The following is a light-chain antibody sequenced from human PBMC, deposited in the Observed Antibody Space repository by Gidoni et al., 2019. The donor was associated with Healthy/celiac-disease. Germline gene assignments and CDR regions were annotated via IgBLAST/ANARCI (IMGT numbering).Light chain of an antibody. CDR2: GAS. Sequence: EIVLTQSPGTLSLSPGERATLSCRASQSVSSSYLAWYQQKPGQTPRLLIYGASSRATGIPDRCRGSGSGTDFTLTSSRMEPEDVAVYYCQQYGSSPYTFGQGTKLEIK. CDR1: QSVSSSY. J-gene: IGKJ2*01. V-gene: IGKV3-20*01. CDR3: QQYGSSPYT.